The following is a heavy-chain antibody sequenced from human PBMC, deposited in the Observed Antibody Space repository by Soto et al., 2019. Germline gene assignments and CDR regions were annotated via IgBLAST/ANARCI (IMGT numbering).Heavy chain of an antibody. CDR3: ARGGLQHALDV. V-gene: IGHV3-7*01. CDR1: GFMFSSYW. Sequence: GGSLRLSCAASGFMFSSYWMTWVRRAPGKGLEWVAHIKHDGTETTYVDSVKGRFTISRDNAKNTLYLQMNSLRAEDTAVYYCARGGLQHALDVWGQGSTVTVSS. CDR2: IKHDGTET. D-gene: IGHD6-13*01. J-gene: IGHJ6*02.